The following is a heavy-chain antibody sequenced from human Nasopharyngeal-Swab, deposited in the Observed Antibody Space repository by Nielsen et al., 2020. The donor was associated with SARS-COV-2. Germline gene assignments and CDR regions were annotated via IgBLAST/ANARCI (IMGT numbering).Heavy chain of an antibody. J-gene: IGHJ3*02. CDR3: VRDGALIQLWLLPHALDI. CDR2: ISSSGSIE. CDR1: GFTFGSYT. V-gene: IGHV3-48*04. Sequence: GESLKISCEASGFTFGSYTMNWVRQAPGKGLEWVSFISSSGSIEYYADSVKGRFTISRDNANNSLYLKMNSLRADDTAVYYCVRDGALIQLWLLPHALDIWGQGTLVTVSS. D-gene: IGHD5-18*01.